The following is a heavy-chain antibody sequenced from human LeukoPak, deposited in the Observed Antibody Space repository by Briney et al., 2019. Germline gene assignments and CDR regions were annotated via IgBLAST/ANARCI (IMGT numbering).Heavy chain of an antibody. Sequence: PGGSLRLSCAASGFTFSSYGMHWVRRAPGEGLGWVSIISYDGSRKYYAESVKGRFTISRDNSENTLYLQMNSLRTEDTAVYYCAQDVATMAGALDRWGQGTLVTVSS. CDR1: GFTFSSYG. CDR2: ISYDGSRK. J-gene: IGHJ5*02. D-gene: IGHD6-19*01. V-gene: IGHV3-30*18. CDR3: AQDVATMAGALDR.